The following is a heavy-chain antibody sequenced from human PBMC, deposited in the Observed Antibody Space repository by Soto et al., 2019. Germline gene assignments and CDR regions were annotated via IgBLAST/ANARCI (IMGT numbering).Heavy chain of an antibody. J-gene: IGHJ6*03. V-gene: IGHV1-18*01. Sequence: ASVKVSCKASGYTFTSYGISWVRQAPGQGLEWIGWISAYNGNTNYAQKLQGRVTMTTDTSTSTAYMELRSLRSDDTAVYYCARGGSSGWYPYYYMDVWGKGTTVTVSS. D-gene: IGHD6-19*01. CDR3: ARGGSSGWYPYYYMDV. CDR1: GYTFTSYG. CDR2: ISAYNGNT.